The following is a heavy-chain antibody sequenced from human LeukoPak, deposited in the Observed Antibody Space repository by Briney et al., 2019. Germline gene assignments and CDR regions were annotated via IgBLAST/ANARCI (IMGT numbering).Heavy chain of an antibody. Sequence: SETLSLTCTVSGGSISCSSYYWGWIRQPPGKGLEWIGSIYYSGSTYYNPSLKSRVTISVDTSKNQFSLKLSSVTAADTAVYYCARSTWGYYYYMDVWGKGTTVTVSS. CDR2: IYYSGST. CDR1: GGSISCSSYY. J-gene: IGHJ6*03. V-gene: IGHV4-39*01. D-gene: IGHD3-16*01. CDR3: ARSTWGYYYYMDV.